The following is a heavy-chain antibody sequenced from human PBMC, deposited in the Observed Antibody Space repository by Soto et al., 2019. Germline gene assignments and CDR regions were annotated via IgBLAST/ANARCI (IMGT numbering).Heavy chain of an antibody. V-gene: IGHV4-31*03. CDR2: IYYSGST. Sequence: QVQLQESGPGLVKPSQTLSLTCTVSGGSISSGGYYWSWIRQHPGKGLEWIGYIYYSGSTYYHPSLKGRVTISVDPSKNQFSLKLSSVTAAGTAVYYCARKDDILTGFFDYWGQGTLVTVSS. CDR3: ARKDDILTGFFDY. D-gene: IGHD3-9*01. J-gene: IGHJ4*02. CDR1: GGSISSGGYY.